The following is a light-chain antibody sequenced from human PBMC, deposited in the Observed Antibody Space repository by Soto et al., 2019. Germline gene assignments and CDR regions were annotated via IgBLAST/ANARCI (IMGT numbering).Light chain of an antibody. Sequence: EIVMTQSPATLSVSPGERATLSCRVSQSVSSNLAWYQQKPGQAPRLLIYGASTRATGIPARLSGSGSGTEFTLTISSLQSEDFAVYYCQQYNNWPFTFGPGTKVDIK. V-gene: IGKV3-15*01. CDR2: GAS. CDR1: QSVSSN. J-gene: IGKJ3*01. CDR3: QQYNNWPFT.